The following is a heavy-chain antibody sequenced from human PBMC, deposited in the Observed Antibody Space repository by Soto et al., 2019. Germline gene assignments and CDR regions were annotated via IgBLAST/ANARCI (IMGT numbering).Heavy chain of an antibody. CDR2: IFSNDEK. CDR1: GFSFSIPRMG. V-gene: IGHV2-26*01. J-gene: IGHJ4*02. Sequence: QVTLKESGPVLVKPTETLTLTCTVSGFSFSIPRMGVSWIRQPPGKALEWLAHIFSNDEKSYSTSLKSRLTNSKDTSKSQVVLRLTNMDPVDTATYYCARMGPGWGYPEIDYWGQGTQVTVSS. CDR3: ARMGPGWGYPEIDY. D-gene: IGHD3-16*01.